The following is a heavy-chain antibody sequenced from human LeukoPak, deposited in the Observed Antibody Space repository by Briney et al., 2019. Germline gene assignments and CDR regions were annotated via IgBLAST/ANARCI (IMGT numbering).Heavy chain of an antibody. Sequence: GGSLRLSCAASGFSVTVNYMNWVRQAPGKGLEWVSVIYSGGDTDYADSVMGRFTISRDNSKNTLYLQMSSLRAEDTAVYYCARDGGSGWSSAFLDHWGQGTLVTVSS. CDR3: ARDGGSGWSSAFLDH. CDR2: IYSGGDT. J-gene: IGHJ4*02. CDR1: GFSVTVNY. D-gene: IGHD6-19*01. V-gene: IGHV3-53*01.